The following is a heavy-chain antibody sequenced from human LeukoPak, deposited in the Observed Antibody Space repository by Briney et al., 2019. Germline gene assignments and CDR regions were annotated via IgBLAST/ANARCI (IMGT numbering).Heavy chain of an antibody. CDR2: FDPEDGET. V-gene: IGHV1-24*01. J-gene: IGHJ3*02. Sequence: ASVKVSCKVSGYTLTELSMHWVRQAPGKGLEWMGGFDPEDGETIYAQKFQGRVTMTEDTSTDTAYMELSGLRSEDTAVYYCATGLLPYDSSGYPIFDIWGQGTMVTVSS. D-gene: IGHD3-22*01. CDR1: GYTLTELS. CDR3: ATGLLPYDSSGYPIFDI.